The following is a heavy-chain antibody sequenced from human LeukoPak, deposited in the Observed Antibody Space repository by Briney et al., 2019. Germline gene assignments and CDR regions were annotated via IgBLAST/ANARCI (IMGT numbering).Heavy chain of an antibody. Sequence: ASVKVSCKASGYTFTSYDINWVRQAPGQGLEWMGWMNPNSGNTAYSQRFQGRVTMSRNPSISTAYMELSSLTSEDTAIYYCARVDKWDYNFFGYLAPGTLVNVSS. CDR2: MNPNSGNT. V-gene: IGHV1-8*01. CDR3: ARVDKWDYNFFGY. J-gene: IGHJ4*01. D-gene: IGHD5-24*01. CDR1: GYTFTSYD.